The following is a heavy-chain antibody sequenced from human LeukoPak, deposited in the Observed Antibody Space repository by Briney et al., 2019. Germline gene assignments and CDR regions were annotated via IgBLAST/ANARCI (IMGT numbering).Heavy chain of an antibody. Sequence: SVKVSCKASGGTFSSYAISWVRQAPGQGLEWMGGIIPIFGTANYAQKFRGRVTITADESTSTAYMELSGLRSEDTAVYYCARDPPLGSGSYPLAYWGQGTLVTVSS. V-gene: IGHV1-69*13. CDR3: ARDPPLGSGSYPLAY. J-gene: IGHJ4*02. CDR2: IIPIFGTA. CDR1: GGTFSSYA. D-gene: IGHD3-10*01.